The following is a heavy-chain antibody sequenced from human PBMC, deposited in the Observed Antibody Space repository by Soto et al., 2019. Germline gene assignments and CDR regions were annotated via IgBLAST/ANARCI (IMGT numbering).Heavy chain of an antibody. CDR2: ISGSGGST. J-gene: IGHJ6*04. CDR1: GFTFISYA. V-gene: IGHV3-23*01. D-gene: IGHD2-2*02. Sequence: GDALSLSCSASGFTFISYAMSWVRQAPGKGLEWVSGISGSGGSTNYAVSVRGRFTISRDNAKNTLYLQMNSLRAEDTAVYYCAKGKLFVGDTLFGMDVCSKGTMVTV. CDR3: AKGKLFVGDTLFGMDV.